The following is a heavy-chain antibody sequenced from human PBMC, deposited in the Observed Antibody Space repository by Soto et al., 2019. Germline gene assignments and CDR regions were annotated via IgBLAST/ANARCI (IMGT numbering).Heavy chain of an antibody. V-gene: IGHV3-53*02. CDR2: IYSGGST. CDR3: ATYTSLDY. CDR1: GFTVSNNY. D-gene: IGHD2-2*02. J-gene: IGHJ4*02. Sequence: EVQLVETGGGMIQPGGSLRLSCAASGFTVSNNYMSWVRQAPGKGLEWVSLIYSGGSTFYADSVKGRFTISRDNSKNTLFLQMNSLRAEDTAVYFCATYTSLDYWGQGTLVTVSS.